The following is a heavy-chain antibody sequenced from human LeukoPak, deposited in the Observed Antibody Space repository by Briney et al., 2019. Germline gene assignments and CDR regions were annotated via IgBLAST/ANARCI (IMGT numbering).Heavy chain of an antibody. CDR3: ARGRPPRPPRLAGAGVNWFDP. V-gene: IGHV1-18*01. J-gene: IGHJ5*02. CDR2: ISAYNGNT. Sequence: ASVKVSCKASGYTFTSYGISWVRQAPGQGLEWMGWISAYNGNTNYAQKLQGRVTMTTDTSTSTAYMELRSLRSDDTAVYYCARGRPPRPPRLAGAGVNWFDPWGQGALVTVSS. CDR1: GYTFTSYG. D-gene: IGHD6-19*01.